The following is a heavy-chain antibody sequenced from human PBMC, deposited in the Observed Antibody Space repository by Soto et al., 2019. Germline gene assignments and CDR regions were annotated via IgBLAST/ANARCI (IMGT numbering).Heavy chain of an antibody. V-gene: IGHV4-61*08. D-gene: IGHD3-16*01. CDR2: VYFSGST. J-gene: IGHJ5*02. Sequence: PSEALSLRCSVSGYSVSSGDYYWSWIRQPPGKGLEWIGHVYFSGSTNYIPPLKSRLTMSVDTAKNQFSLKLNSVTAADTAVYYCARIPVDTYMIYWSDPWGQGSLVPVSS. CDR1: GYSVSSGDYY. CDR3: ARIPVDTYMIYWSDP.